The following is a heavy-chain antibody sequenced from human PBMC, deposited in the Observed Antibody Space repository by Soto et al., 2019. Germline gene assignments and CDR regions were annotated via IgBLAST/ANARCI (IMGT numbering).Heavy chain of an antibody. Sequence: QITLKESGPTLVKPTQTLTLTCTFSGFSLSTSEVGVGWIRQPPGKALQWLALIHWDDDKRYSPSLKSRLTITKDTSKNQVVLTMTNMDPVDTATYYCAHAPGIAVTTNWFDPWGQGILVTVSS. V-gene: IGHV2-5*02. CDR1: GFSLSTSEVG. D-gene: IGHD6-19*01. CDR2: IHWDDDK. J-gene: IGHJ5*02. CDR3: AHAPGIAVTTNWFDP.